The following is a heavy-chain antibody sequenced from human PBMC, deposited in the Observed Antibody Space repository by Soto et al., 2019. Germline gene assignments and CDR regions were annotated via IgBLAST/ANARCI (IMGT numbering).Heavy chain of an antibody. Sequence: QVQLVQSGAEVKKPGASVNISCKASGYSFTTYGISWVRQAPGQGLEWMGWINTYHGNTLRAQKLQDRVTMTTDTSTSTAYMELRSLRSDDTAVYYCARDYFGSGSSGYWGQGTLVTVSS. D-gene: IGHD3-10*01. CDR3: ARDYFGSGSSGY. V-gene: IGHV1-18*01. J-gene: IGHJ4*02. CDR1: GYSFTTYG. CDR2: INTYHGNT.